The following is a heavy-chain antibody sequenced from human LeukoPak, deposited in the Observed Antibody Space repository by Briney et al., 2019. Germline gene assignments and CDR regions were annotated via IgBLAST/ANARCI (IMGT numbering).Heavy chain of an antibody. V-gene: IGHV4-39*01. D-gene: IGHD3-22*01. CDR3: ARHATGEGYYDSSGYIDY. Sequence: SETLSLTCTVSGGSISSSSYYWGWIRQPPGKGLEWIGSIYYSGSTYYNPSLKSRVTISVDTSKNQFSLKLSSVTAADTAVYYCARHATGEGYYDSSGYIDYWGQGTLVTVSS. J-gene: IGHJ4*02. CDR2: IYYSGST. CDR1: GGSISSSSYY.